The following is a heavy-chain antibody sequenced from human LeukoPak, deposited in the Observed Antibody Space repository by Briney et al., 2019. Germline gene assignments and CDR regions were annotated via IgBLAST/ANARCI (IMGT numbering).Heavy chain of an antibody. V-gene: IGHV3-53*01. CDR1: GFTVSANY. Sequence: GGSLRLSCATSGFTVSANYMTWVRQAPGKGLEWVSVIYNDGSTYYADSVKGRFTISRDNSKNTLYLQMNSLRAEDTAVYYCAKFGIRPIDVDYWGQGTLVTVSS. D-gene: IGHD3-10*01. CDR2: IYNDGST. J-gene: IGHJ4*02. CDR3: AKFGIRPIDVDY.